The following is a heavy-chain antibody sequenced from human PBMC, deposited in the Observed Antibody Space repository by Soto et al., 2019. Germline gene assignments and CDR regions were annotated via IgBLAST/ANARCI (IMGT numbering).Heavy chain of an antibody. J-gene: IGHJ3*02. CDR1: GGSISSYY. CDR3: AKYGDPDAFDI. Sequence: QVQLQESGPGLVKPSETLSLTCTVSGGSISSYYWSWIRQPPGKGLELIGYIDYSGSTNYNPSLRSRVTISVDTSKNQFCLKLSSVTAADTAVYYCAKYGDPDAFDIWGQGTMVTVSS. V-gene: IGHV4-59*01. CDR2: IDYSGST. D-gene: IGHD4-17*01.